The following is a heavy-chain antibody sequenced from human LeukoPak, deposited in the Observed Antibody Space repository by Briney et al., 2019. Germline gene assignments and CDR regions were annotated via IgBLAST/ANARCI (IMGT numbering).Heavy chain of an antibody. D-gene: IGHD5-18*01. CDR1: GFTFSSYW. Sequence: GGSLRLSCAASGFTFSSYWMHWVRQAPGKGLVWVSRINSDGSSTSYADSVKGRFTISRDNAKNTLYLQMNSLGAEDTAVYYCARATVTSAMDVWGKGTTVTVSS. CDR3: ARATVTSAMDV. V-gene: IGHV3-74*01. J-gene: IGHJ6*03. CDR2: INSDGSST.